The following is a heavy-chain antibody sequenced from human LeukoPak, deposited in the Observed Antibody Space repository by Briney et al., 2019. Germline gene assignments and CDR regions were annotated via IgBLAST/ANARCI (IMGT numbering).Heavy chain of an antibody. J-gene: IGHJ4*02. Sequence: GSLRLSCVASGFTFSNYAMNWVRQAPGKGLEWVSAISGSGASTYYADSVKGRFTISRDNSKNTLYLQMNSLRADDTAVYYCAKLLMIVMGPSDFWGQGTLVTVSS. CDR3: AKLLMIVMGPSDF. D-gene: IGHD3-22*01. CDR2: ISGSGAST. CDR1: GFTFSNYA. V-gene: IGHV3-23*01.